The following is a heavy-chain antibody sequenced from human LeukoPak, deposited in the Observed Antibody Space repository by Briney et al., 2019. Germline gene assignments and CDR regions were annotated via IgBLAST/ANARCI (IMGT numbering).Heavy chain of an antibody. CDR2: ISGSGSTT. CDR3: AREEGGDCSRTSCYTSS. Sequence: GGSLRLSCAASGFTFSDYYMSWIRQAPGKGLEWVSYISGSGSTTYYADSVKGRFTISRDNAKNSLYLQVNSLRVEDTAVYYCAREEGGDCSRTSCYTSSWGQGTQVTVST. D-gene: IGHD2-2*02. V-gene: IGHV3-11*01. CDR1: GFTFSDYY. J-gene: IGHJ4*02.